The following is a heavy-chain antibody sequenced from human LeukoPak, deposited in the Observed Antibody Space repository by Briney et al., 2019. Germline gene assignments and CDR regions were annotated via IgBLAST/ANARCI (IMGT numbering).Heavy chain of an antibody. CDR1: GYTFTDYY. CDR2: INPNSGGT. J-gene: IGHJ4*02. CDR3: ARDIRGYSGYDPFDY. Sequence: GASVKVSCKATGYTFTDYYMHWVRQAPGQGLEWMGWINPNSGGTNYAQKFQGRVTMTRDTSISTAYMELSRLRSDDTAVYYCARDIRGYSGYDPFDYWGQETLVTVSS. D-gene: IGHD5-12*01. V-gene: IGHV1-2*02.